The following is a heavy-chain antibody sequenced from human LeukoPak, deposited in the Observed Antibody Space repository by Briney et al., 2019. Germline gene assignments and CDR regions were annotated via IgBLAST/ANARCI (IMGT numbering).Heavy chain of an antibody. J-gene: IGHJ4*02. CDR1: GFTFSSYS. CDR3: ARDSYDFWSGHGGVDY. Sequence: NPGGSLRLSCAASGFTFSSYSMNWVRQAPGKGLEWVSSISSSSSYIYYADSVKGRFTISRDSANNSLYLQMNSLRAEDTAVYYCARDSYDFWSGHGGVDYWGQGTLVTVSS. CDR2: ISSSSSYI. D-gene: IGHD3-3*01. V-gene: IGHV3-21*01.